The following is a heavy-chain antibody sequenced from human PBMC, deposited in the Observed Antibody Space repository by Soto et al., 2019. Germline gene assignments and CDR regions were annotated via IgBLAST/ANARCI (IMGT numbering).Heavy chain of an antibody. CDR2: IYYSGST. D-gene: IGHD2-8*01. CDR1: GGSISSSSYY. J-gene: IGHJ3*02. CDR3: ARRGYYAISAFDI. V-gene: IGHV4-39*01. Sequence: QLQLQESGPGLVKPSETLSLTCTVSGGSISSSSYYWGWIRQPPGKGLEWIGSIYYSGSTYYNPSLKSRVTISVDTSKNQFSLKLSSVTAADTVVYYCARRGYYAISAFDIWGQGTMVTVSS.